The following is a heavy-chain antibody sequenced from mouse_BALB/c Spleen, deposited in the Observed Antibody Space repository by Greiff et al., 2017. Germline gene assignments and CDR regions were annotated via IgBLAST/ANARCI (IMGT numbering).Heavy chain of an antibody. Sequence: EVQLQQSGPELVKPGASVKISCKASGYTFTDYNMHWVKQSHGKSLEWIGYIYPYNGGTGYNQKFKSKATLTVDNSSSTAYMELRSLTSEDSAVYYCARRDYDPYYYAMDYWGQGTSVTVSS. D-gene: IGHD2-4*01. CDR3: ARRDYDPYYYAMDY. CDR1: GYTFTDYN. J-gene: IGHJ4*01. V-gene: IGHV1S29*02. CDR2: IYPYNGGT.